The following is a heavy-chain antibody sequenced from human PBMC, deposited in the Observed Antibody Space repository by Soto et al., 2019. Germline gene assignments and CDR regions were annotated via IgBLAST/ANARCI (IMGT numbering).Heavy chain of an antibody. J-gene: IGHJ6*02. CDR1: GGTFSSYA. CDR3: ARNILATIGENYGMDV. V-gene: IGHV1-69*01. Sequence: QVQLVQSGAEVKKPGSSVKVSCKASGGTFSSYAISWVRQAPGQGLEWMGGIIPIFGTANYAQKFQGRVTITADESTSKAYMELGSLRSEDTAVYYCARNILATIGENYGMDVWGQGTTVTVSS. CDR2: IIPIFGTA. D-gene: IGHD5-12*01.